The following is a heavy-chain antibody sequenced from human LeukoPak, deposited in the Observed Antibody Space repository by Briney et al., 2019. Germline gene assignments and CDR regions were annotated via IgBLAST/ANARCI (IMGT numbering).Heavy chain of an antibody. Sequence: PSETLSLTCIVSGYSISSGYYWGWIRQPPGKGLEWIGNIHHSGSTYYNPSLKSRVTISVDTSKNQFSLKLSSVTAADTAVYYCARASEWLKYIVVVTIPGNFDYWGQGTLVTVSS. CDR3: ARASEWLKYIVVVTIPGNFDY. V-gene: IGHV4-38-2*02. D-gene: IGHD2-21*02. CDR2: IHHSGST. CDR1: GYSISSGYY. J-gene: IGHJ4*02.